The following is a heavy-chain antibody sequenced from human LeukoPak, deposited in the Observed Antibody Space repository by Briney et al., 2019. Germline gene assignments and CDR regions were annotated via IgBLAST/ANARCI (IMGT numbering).Heavy chain of an antibody. Sequence: ASVKVSCKTSGYPFTSFGVSWVRQAPGQGLEWMGWISPYNGNTNFAQRFQGRLTLTTDTSTSTVYMELRSLRSDDTAVYFCARARRVQVIPVAESAEYFEYWGQGTLVTVSS. D-gene: IGHD2-2*01. CDR2: ISPYNGNT. CDR3: ARARRVQVIPVAESAEYFEY. V-gene: IGHV1-18*01. J-gene: IGHJ1*01. CDR1: GYPFTSFG.